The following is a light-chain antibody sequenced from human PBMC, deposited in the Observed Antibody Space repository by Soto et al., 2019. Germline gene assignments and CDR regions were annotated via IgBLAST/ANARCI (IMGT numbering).Light chain of an antibody. CDR1: QSISSY. J-gene: IGKJ2*03. Sequence: DIQMTQSPSSLSASVGDRVTITCRASQSISSYLNWYQQKPGKVPKLLIYAASSWQSGVPSRFSGSESGTDFTLTISSLQPEDFATYYCQQSYSTPRFGQGTKLQIK. V-gene: IGKV1-39*01. CDR3: QQSYSTPR. CDR2: AAS.